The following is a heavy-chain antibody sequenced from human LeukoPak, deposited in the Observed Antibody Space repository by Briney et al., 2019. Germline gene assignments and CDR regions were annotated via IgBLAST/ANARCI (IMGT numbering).Heavy chain of an antibody. V-gene: IGHV1-8*01. CDR2: MNPNSGNT. CDR3: ARSGGGLLLGNYYYYYYGMDV. D-gene: IGHD2-15*01. Sequence: ASVKVSCKASGYTFTSYDINWVRQATGQGLEWMGWMNPNSGNTGYAQKFQGRVTMTRNTSMSTAYMELSSLRSEDTAVYYCARSGGGLLLGNYYYYYYGMDVWGQGTTVTVSS. CDR1: GYTFTSYD. J-gene: IGHJ6*02.